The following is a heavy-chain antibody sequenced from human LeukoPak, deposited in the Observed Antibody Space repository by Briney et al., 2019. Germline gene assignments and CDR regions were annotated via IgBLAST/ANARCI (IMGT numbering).Heavy chain of an antibody. D-gene: IGHD1-26*01. CDR1: GYTFTDYY. CDR2: INPNSGGT. J-gene: IGHJ4*02. V-gene: IGHV1-2*02. Sequence: ASVKVSCKASGYTFTDYYMHWVRQAPGQGLEWMGWINPNSGGTNYAQKFQGRVTMTRDTSISTAYMELSRLRSDDTAVYYCARELGESYSAIDYWGQGTLVTVSS. CDR3: ARELGESYSAIDY.